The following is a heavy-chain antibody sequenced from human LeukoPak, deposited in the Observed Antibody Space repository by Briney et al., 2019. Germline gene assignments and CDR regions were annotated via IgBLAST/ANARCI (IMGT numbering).Heavy chain of an antibody. Sequence: ASEKVSCKASGYTFTSYGISWVRQAPGQGLEWMGWISAYNGNTNYAQKFQGRVTMTEDTSTDTAYMELSSLRSEDTAVYYCATFEYQLLYRFDYWGQGTLVTVSS. CDR3: ATFEYQLLYRFDY. CDR1: GYTFTSYG. CDR2: ISAYNGNT. D-gene: IGHD2-2*02. V-gene: IGHV1-18*01. J-gene: IGHJ4*02.